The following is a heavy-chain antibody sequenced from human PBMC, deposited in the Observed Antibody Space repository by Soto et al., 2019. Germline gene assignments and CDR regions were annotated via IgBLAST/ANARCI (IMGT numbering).Heavy chain of an antibody. CDR1: GFSFSDYD. J-gene: IGHJ4*02. V-gene: IGHV3-11*01. D-gene: IGHD6-13*01. Sequence: PGGSMRVSCAAAGFSFSDYDRSWIRQDTGKGLEWVSYISSSGDTKLYAESVKGRFTISRDNARNSLHLEMNSLRAEDTAVYYCAKPLSLYSSSYLDYWAQGTLVTVSS. CDR2: ISSSGDTK. CDR3: AKPLSLYSSSYLDY.